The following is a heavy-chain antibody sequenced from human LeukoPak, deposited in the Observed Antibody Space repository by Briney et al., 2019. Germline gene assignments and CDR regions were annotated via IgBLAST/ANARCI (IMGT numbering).Heavy chain of an antibody. CDR1: GFTVSSNY. Sequence: GGSLRLSCAASGFTVSSNYVSWVRQVPGKGLELVSVIFTGGTTYYADSVRDRFTISRDNSKNTLFLQMNSLRAEDTAVYYCAKPSTITPPHYFDYWGQGTLVTVSS. J-gene: IGHJ4*02. D-gene: IGHD1-14*01. CDR2: IFTGGTT. CDR3: AKPSTITPPHYFDY. V-gene: IGHV3-53*01.